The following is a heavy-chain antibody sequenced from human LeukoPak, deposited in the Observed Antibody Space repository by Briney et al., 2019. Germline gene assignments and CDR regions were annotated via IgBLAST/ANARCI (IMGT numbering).Heavy chain of an antibody. CDR2: LHPEGSER. D-gene: IGHD5-12*01. V-gene: IGHV3-7*01. J-gene: IGHJ4*02. CDR1: GFTFISYS. Sequence: GGSLRLSCAGSGFTFISYSRNGVRQAPGKGLEGGARLHPEGSERNYVGSVEGRFTVFRDNAKSSLFLQMHSLRVEDTAVYYRARGGYSFDYLGQGTLVTVPS. CDR3: ARGGYSFDY.